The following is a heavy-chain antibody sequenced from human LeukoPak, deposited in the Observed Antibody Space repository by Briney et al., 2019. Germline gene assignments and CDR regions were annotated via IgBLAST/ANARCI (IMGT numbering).Heavy chain of an antibody. Sequence: GGSLRLSCVVSGVSLSSHGMHWVRQAPGKGLEWLTFTWSDGRSEYYADSVKGRFTVSRDNSKNTVYLRINSLRVEDTAVYHCARDRGNDYFDSWGQGTLVTVTS. J-gene: IGHJ4*02. CDR2: TWSDGRSE. CDR3: ARDRGNDYFDS. V-gene: IGHV3-33*01. CDR1: GVSLSSHG.